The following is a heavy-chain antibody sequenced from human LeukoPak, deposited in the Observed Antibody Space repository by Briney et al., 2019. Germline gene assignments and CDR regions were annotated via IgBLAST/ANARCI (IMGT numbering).Heavy chain of an antibody. CDR3: AKDLFLGGPGGY. CDR1: GFTFSSYG. V-gene: IGHV3-30*18. CDR2: ISYDGSNK. D-gene: IGHD1-26*01. Sequence: GGSLRLSCAASGFTFSSYGMHWVRQAPGKGLEGVAVISYDGSNKYYADSVKGGFTISRDNSKNPLYLQMNSLTAEDTAVYYCAKDLFLGGPGGYWGQGTLVTVSS. J-gene: IGHJ4*02.